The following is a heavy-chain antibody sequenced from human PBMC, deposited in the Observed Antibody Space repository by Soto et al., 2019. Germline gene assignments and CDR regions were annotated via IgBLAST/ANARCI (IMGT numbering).Heavy chain of an antibody. V-gene: IGHV4-34*01. CDR1: GGSFSTNH. Sequence: QVQLHQWGAGLVRPSETLALTCAVNGGSFSTNHWNWLLQSPGKGLEWIGEISPDGATNFNPTLKSRLSMSVETSKRQFSLHLTSVTAADTAVYFCARGLAAQSFYFDFWGQGTLVTVSS. CDR2: ISPDGAT. CDR3: ARGLAAQSFYFDF. J-gene: IGHJ4*02. D-gene: IGHD6-25*01.